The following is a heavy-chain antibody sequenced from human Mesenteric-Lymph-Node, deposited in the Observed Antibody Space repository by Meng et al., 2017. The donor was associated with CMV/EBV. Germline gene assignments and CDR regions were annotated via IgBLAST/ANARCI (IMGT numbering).Heavy chain of an antibody. D-gene: IGHD3-22*01. CDR2: INHSGST. J-gene: IGHJ4*02. V-gene: IGHV4-34*01. Sequence: YYWSWIRQPPGKGLEWIGEINHSGSTNYHPSLKSRVAISVDTSKNQFSLKLSSVTAADTAVYYCARELERANYYDSSGYVLWGQGTLVTVSS. CDR3: ARELERANYYDSSGYVL. CDR1: YY.